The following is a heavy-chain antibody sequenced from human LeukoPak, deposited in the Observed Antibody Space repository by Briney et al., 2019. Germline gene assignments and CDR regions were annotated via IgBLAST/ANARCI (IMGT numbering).Heavy chain of an antibody. V-gene: IGHV3-23*01. CDR1: GFIFSDYS. CDR3: AKDFQSGSDY. CDR2: ISGGGGIT. J-gene: IGHJ4*02. D-gene: IGHD1-26*01. Sequence: GGSLRLSCVVSGFIFSDYSMTWVRQAPGKGLEWVSVISGGGGITHYADSVKGRFTISRDNSKNTLYLQMNSLRAEDTAVYYCAKDFQSGSDYWGQGTLVTVSS.